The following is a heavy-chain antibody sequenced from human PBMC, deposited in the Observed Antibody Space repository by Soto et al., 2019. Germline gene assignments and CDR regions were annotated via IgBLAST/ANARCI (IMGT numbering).Heavy chain of an antibody. CDR2: ISTFNGKT. CDR1: RYTFTSHG. D-gene: IGHD1-26*01. J-gene: IGHJ3*01. V-gene: IGHV1-18*01. Sequence: QVQLVQSGGDVKTPGASVKVSCTTFRYTFTSHGIAWVRQAPGQGLEWMGWISTFNGKTDYAQKFQGRVTMTADTLTSTVYMELRSLRSDDTAVYYCARLLTEGATFREDAFDLWGQGTKVTVSS. CDR3: ARLLTEGATFREDAFDL.